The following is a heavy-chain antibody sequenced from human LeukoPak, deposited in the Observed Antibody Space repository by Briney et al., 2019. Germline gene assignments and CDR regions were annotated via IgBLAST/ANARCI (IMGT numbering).Heavy chain of an antibody. V-gene: IGHV4-34*01. Sequence: PSETLSLTCAVYGGSFSGYYWSWIRQPPGKGLEWIGEINHSGSTNYNPSLKSRVTISVDTSKNQFSLKLNSVTAADTAVYYCASGYSGAYSAWFDPWGQGTLVTVSS. D-gene: IGHD1-26*01. CDR2: INHSGST. J-gene: IGHJ5*02. CDR1: GGSFSGYY. CDR3: ASGYSGAYSAWFDP.